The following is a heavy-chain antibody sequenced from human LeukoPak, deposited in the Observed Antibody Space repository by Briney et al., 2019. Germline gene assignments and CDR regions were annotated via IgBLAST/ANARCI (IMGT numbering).Heavy chain of an antibody. CDR1: GFGLSALS. V-gene: IGHV1-24*01. CDR2: ICPETGEP. D-gene: IGHD3-10*01. Sequence: ASVKVSCKISGFGLSALSIHWMRQAPGKGLEWVGGICPETGEPIFAQKFRGRVTITEDTFTDTGYLELRGLTSEDTAVYYCSTDSGRSYFYFDFWGQGTLVTVSS. CDR3: STDSGRSYFYFDF. J-gene: IGHJ4*02.